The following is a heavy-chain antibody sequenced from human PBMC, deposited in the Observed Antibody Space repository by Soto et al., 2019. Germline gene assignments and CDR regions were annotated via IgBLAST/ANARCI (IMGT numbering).Heavy chain of an antibody. CDR3: TTDLSDSSGYYFDY. V-gene: IGHV3-15*01. D-gene: IGHD3-22*01. CDR1: GFTFSNAW. Sequence: GGSLRLSCAASGFTFSNAWMSWVRQAPGKGLEWVGRIKSKTDGGTTDYAAPVKGRFTISRDDSKNTLYLQMNSLKTEDTAVYYCTTDLSDSSGYYFDYWGQGTLVTVSS. CDR2: IKSKTDGGTT. J-gene: IGHJ4*02.